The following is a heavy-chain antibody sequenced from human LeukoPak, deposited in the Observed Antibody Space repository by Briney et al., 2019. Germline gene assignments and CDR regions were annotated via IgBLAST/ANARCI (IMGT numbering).Heavy chain of an antibody. CDR2: ISDSGGST. Sequence: GGSLRLSCAASGFTFSSYAMSWVRQAPGRGLEWVSAISDSGGSTYYADSVKGRFTISRDNSKNTLYLQMNSLRAEDTAVYYCAKDAGWLHYYFDYWGQGTLVTVSS. CDR3: AKDAGWLHYYFDY. D-gene: IGHD5-24*01. CDR1: GFTFSSYA. J-gene: IGHJ4*02. V-gene: IGHV3-23*01.